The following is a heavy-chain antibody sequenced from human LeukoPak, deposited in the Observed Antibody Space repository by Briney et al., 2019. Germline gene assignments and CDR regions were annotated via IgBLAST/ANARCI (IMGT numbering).Heavy chain of an antibody. D-gene: IGHD6-13*01. J-gene: IGHJ4*02. CDR3: AKEVWAAAGPADY. CDR1: GFTFSSYS. Sequence: GGSLRLSCAASGFTFSSYSMNWVRQAPGKGLEWVSSISSSSYIYYADSVKGRFTISRDNAKNSLYLQMNSLRAEDTAVYYCAKEVWAAAGPADYWGQGTLVTVSS. CDR2: ISSSSYI. V-gene: IGHV3-21*04.